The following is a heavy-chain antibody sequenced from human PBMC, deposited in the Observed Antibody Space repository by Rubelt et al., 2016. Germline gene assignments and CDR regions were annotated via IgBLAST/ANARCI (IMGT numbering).Heavy chain of an antibody. Sequence: TFSSYAMSWVRQAPGKGLEWVSAISGSGGSTYYADSVKGRFTISRDNSKNTLYLQMNSLRAEDTAVYYCAKMTGYSSGWQGVTLGGDYYYYYGMDVWGQGTTVTVSS. J-gene: IGHJ6*02. CDR3: AKMTGYSSGWQGVTLGGDYYYYYGMDV. D-gene: IGHD6-19*01. CDR2: ISGSGGST. CDR1: TFSSYA. V-gene: IGHV3-23*01.